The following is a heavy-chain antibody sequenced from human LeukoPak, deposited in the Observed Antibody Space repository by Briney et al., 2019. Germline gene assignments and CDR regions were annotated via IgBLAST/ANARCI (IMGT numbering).Heavy chain of an antibody. CDR1: GFTFSSYS. CDR2: ISSSSSYI. D-gene: IGHD2-8*01. V-gene: IGHV3-21*01. Sequence: PGGSLRLSCAASGFTFSSYSMNWVRQAPGKGLEWVSSISSSSSYIYYADSVKGRFTISRDNAKNSLYLQMNSLRDEATAVYYCASKGRTNGSPWGFPWGQGTLVTVSS. J-gene: IGHJ5*02. CDR3: ASKGRTNGSPWGFP.